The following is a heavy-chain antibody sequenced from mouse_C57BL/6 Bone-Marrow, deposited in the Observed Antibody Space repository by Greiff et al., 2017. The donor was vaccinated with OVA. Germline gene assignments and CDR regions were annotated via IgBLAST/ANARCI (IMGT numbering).Heavy chain of an antibody. D-gene: IGHD1-1*01. CDR3: ATISIYYYGSSLYYYAMDY. CDR2: IYPGSGST. CDR1: GYTFTSYW. V-gene: IGHV1-55*01. J-gene: IGHJ4*01. Sequence: VQLQQSGAELVKPGASVKMSCKASGYTFTSYWITWVKQRPGQGLEWIGDIYPGSGSTNYNEKFKSKATLTVDTSSSTAYMQLSSLTSEDSAVYYCATISIYYYGSSLYYYAMDYWGQGASVTVSS.